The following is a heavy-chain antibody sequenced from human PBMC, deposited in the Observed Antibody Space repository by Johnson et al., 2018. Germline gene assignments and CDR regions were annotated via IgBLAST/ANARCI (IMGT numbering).Heavy chain of an antibody. D-gene: IGHD6-13*01. J-gene: IGHJ6*03. CDR2: IYYSGST. CDR3: ARDSPAAPYYYYYMDV. CDR1: GGSISSSSYY. V-gene: IGHV4-61*01. Sequence: QVQLQESGPGLVKPSETLSLTCTVSGGSISSSSYYWSWIRQPPGKGLEWSGYIYYSGSTNYNPSLKSRVTISVDTSKNQFSLKLSPVTAADTAVYYCARDSPAAPYYYYYMDVWGKGTTVTVSS.